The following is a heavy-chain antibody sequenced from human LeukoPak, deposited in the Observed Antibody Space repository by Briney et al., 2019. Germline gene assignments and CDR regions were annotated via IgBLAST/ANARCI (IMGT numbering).Heavy chain of an antibody. Sequence: GASVKVSCKASGYTFTAYYMHWVRQAPGQGLEWMGWINPNSGDTNYAQNFQGRVTMTRDTSISTAYMELSRLRSVDTAVYYCARELAYYGSGSYGYWGQGTLVTVSS. CDR2: INPNSGDT. CDR3: ARELAYYGSGSYGY. CDR1: GYTFTAYY. V-gene: IGHV1-2*02. J-gene: IGHJ4*02. D-gene: IGHD3-10*01.